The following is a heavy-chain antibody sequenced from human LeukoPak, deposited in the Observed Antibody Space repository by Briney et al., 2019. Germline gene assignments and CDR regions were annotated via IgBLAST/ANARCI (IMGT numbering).Heavy chain of an antibody. J-gene: IGHJ4*02. Sequence: PGGSLRLSCATSGITFSSYAFHWVRQAPGKGLEWVATMSFDVNNKYYADSVRGRFTISRDNSKNTLYLQMNSLRAEDTAVYSCARGYCTSSSCYNDYWGQGTLVTVSS. D-gene: IGHD2-2*02. V-gene: IGHV3-30*04. CDR1: GITFSSYA. CDR2: MSFDVNNK. CDR3: ARGYCTSSSCYNDY.